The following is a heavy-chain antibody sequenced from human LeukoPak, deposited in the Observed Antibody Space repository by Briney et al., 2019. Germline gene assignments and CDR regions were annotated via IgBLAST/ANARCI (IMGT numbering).Heavy chain of an antibody. CDR2: IKEDGSKN. CDR3: ARGNYGGSFDY. CDR1: GFTFSTYW. D-gene: IGHD4-23*01. V-gene: IGHV3-7*01. J-gene: IGHJ4*02. Sequence: GGSLRLSCAASGFTFSTYWMSWVRQAPGKGLEWVANIKEDGSKNYYVDSVKGRLTISRDNAKNSVYLQMNSLRAEDTAIYYCARGNYGGSFDYWGQGTLVTVSS.